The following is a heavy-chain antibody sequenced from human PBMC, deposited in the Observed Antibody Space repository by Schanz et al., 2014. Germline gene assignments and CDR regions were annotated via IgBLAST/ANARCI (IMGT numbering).Heavy chain of an antibody. J-gene: IGHJ4*02. CDR1: GFTFSSYA. V-gene: IGHV3-33*08. Sequence: QVQLVESGGGVVQPGRSLRLSCAASGFTFSSYALHWVRQAPGKGLEWVAFINSDGTKRFYADSVKSRFTISRDNSRNTLYLQMNSLRAEDTAVYYCARKVVATIGGYYDNWGQGTLVTVSS. CDR3: ARKVVATIGGYYDN. CDR2: INSDGTKR. D-gene: IGHD5-12*01.